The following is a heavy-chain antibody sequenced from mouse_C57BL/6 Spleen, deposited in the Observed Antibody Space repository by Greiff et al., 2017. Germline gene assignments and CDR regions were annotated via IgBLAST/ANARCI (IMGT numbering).Heavy chain of an antibody. CDR3: TNVYGNYSYYFEY. V-gene: IGHV14-1*01. Sequence: VQLKESGAELVRPGASVKLSCTASGFNIKDYYMHWVKQRPEQGLEWIGRIDPEDGDTEYAPKFQGKATMTAATSSNTAYLQLSSLTSEDTAVYYCTNVYGNYSYYFEYWGQGTTLTVSS. J-gene: IGHJ2*01. D-gene: IGHD2-1*01. CDR1: GFNIKDYY. CDR2: IDPEDGDT.